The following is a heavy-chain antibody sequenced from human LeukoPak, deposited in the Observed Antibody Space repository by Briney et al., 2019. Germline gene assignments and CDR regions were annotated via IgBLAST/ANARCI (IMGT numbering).Heavy chain of an antibody. CDR3: AKDFYYDSSGYREQYFQH. J-gene: IGHJ1*01. Sequence: GGSLRLSCAASGFTFSSYAMTWVRQTPGRGLEWVSAITGSGGSIYYADSVKGRFTISRDNSKNTLYLQMNSLRAEDTAVYYCAKDFYYDSSGYREQYFQHWGQGTLVTVSS. V-gene: IGHV3-23*01. D-gene: IGHD3-22*01. CDR2: ITGSGGSI. CDR1: GFTFSSYA.